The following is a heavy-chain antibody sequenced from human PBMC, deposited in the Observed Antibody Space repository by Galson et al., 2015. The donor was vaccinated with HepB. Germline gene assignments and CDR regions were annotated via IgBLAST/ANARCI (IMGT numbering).Heavy chain of an antibody. CDR1: GFTFDDYA. CDR3: GKDRGMSALDY. V-gene: IGHV3-43D*03. Sequence: SLRLSCAASGFTFDDYAMYWVRQAPGKGLEWVSLINWDGSSAYYAASVKGRFTISRDNSKNLVFLQMNSLRAEDTALYYCGKDRGMSALDYWGQGTLVTVSS. J-gene: IGHJ4*02. D-gene: IGHD3-3*01. CDR2: INWDGSSA.